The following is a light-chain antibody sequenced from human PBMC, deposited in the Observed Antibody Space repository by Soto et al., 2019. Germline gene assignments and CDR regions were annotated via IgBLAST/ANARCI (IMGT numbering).Light chain of an antibody. V-gene: IGKV3-20*01. J-gene: IGKJ1*01. CDR2: GAS. CDR3: QQYNNWPRT. Sequence: EIVLTQSACTLSLSPGERATLSWRASQSVSSSYLAWYQQKPGQAPRLVIYGASSRATGIPDRFSGSGSGTDFTLTISRLETEDFAVYYCQQYNNWPRTFGQGTKVDIK. CDR1: QSVSSSY.